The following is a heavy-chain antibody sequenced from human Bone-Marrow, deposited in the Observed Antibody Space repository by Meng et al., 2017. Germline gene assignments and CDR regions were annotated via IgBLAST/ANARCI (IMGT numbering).Heavy chain of an antibody. Sequence: LEGFGGCCVKPGGSLILSGAASGFTFSPHYMSWIRQAPGKGLEWFSYISGSGNTIYYADSVKGRFTISRDNADNSLFLQMTSLRAEDTAVYYCARDSSGAYDYWGQGTLVTVSS. CDR2: ISGSGNTI. CDR1: GFTFSPHY. D-gene: IGHD1-26*01. V-gene: IGHV3-11*01. CDR3: ARDSSGAYDY. J-gene: IGHJ4*02.